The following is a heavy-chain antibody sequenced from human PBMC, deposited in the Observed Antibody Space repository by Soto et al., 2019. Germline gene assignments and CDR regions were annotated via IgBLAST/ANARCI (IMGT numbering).Heavy chain of an antibody. V-gene: IGHV3-23*01. D-gene: IGHD6-6*01. CDR1: GFTFNNYA. CDR2: ISSSGDDT. Sequence: GGSLRLSCAASGFTFNNYAMNWVRQAPGKGLEWVSSISSSGDDTYYPDSVKGRFTISRDNSRNTLYLQMNSLRAEDTAIYYCAKNGYEYSTSSPWLDPCGQGTLVTVSS. J-gene: IGHJ5*02. CDR3: AKNGYEYSTSSPWLDP.